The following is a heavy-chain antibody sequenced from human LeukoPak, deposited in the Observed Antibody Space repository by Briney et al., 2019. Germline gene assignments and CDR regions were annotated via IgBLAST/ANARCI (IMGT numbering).Heavy chain of an antibody. V-gene: IGHV1-18*01. Sequence: ASVKVSCKSSDYTFSNSVFSWVRQAPGQGLEWMGWISIYNGNTNYAQKLQGRVTITRDTSASTAYMELSSLRSEDTAVYYCARVPVPPTVTHVGEAAFDRLDAFDIWGQGTMVTVSS. CDR1: DYTFSNSV. CDR2: ISIYNGNT. CDR3: ARVPVPPTVTHVGEAAFDRLDAFDI. J-gene: IGHJ3*02. D-gene: IGHD4-17*01.